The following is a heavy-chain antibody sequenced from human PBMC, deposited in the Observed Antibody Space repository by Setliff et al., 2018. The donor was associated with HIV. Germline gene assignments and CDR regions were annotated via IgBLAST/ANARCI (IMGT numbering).Heavy chain of an antibody. J-gene: IGHJ4*02. V-gene: IGHV4-39*02. CDR3: ASLLNLGPKSFFDY. CDR1: GASISNSNSY. Sequence: SETLSLTCTVYGASISNSNSYWGWIRQPPGKRLEWLGSIYSSGSPSYNPSLSSRLTISVDTSKNHVSLRLSSVTAADTAIYYCASLLNLGPKSFFDYWGQGALVTVSS. CDR2: IYSSGSP. D-gene: IGHD2-15*01.